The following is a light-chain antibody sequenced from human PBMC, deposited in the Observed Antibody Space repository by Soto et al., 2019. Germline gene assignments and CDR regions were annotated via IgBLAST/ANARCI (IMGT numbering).Light chain of an antibody. CDR2: DAS. CDR3: QQYNSYSPNT. V-gene: IGKV1-5*01. Sequence: DIQMTQSPSTLSASVGDRVTITCRASQSISSWLAWYQQKPRKAPKLLFYDASSLESGIPSRFSGSGSGTEFTLTISSLQADDFATYYCQQYNSYSPNTFGQGTKLEIK. J-gene: IGKJ2*01. CDR1: QSISSW.